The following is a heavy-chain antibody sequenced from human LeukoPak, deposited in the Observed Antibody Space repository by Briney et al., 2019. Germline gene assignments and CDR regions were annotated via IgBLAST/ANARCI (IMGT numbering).Heavy chain of an antibody. V-gene: IGHV3-7*01. J-gene: IGHJ4*02. CDR1: GFLFSGSS. Sequence: GGSLRLSCAASGFLFSGSSMHWVRQAPGKGLEWVANIKQDGSEKYYVDSVKGRFTISRDNAKNSLYLQMNSLRAEDTAVYYCARGGASIAGRGYFDYWGQGTLVTVSS. CDR2: IKQDGSEK. CDR3: ARGGASIAGRGYFDY. D-gene: IGHD6-6*01.